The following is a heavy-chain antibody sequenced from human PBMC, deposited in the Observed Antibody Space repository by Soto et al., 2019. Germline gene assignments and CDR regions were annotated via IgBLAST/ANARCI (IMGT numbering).Heavy chain of an antibody. CDR2: IIPIFGTA. V-gene: IGHV1-69*13. CDR3: ARVLDRGELYDVMDV. Sequence: ASVKVSCKASGGTFSSYAISWVRQAPGQGLEWMGGIIPIFGTANCAQKFQGRVTITADESTSTAYMELSSLRSEDTAVYYCARVLDRGELYDVMDVWGQGTTVTVSS. D-gene: IGHD3-10*01. CDR1: GGTFSSYA. J-gene: IGHJ6*02.